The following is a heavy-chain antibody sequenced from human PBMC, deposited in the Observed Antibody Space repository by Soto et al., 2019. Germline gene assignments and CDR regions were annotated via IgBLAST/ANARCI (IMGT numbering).Heavy chain of an antibody. V-gene: IGHV6-1*01. CDR1: GDSVSSNSAA. CDR2: TYYRSKWYN. D-gene: IGHD3-3*01. CDR3: ARDRGYDFWSGYYYYYYGMDV. J-gene: IGHJ6*02. Sequence: SQTLSLTCAISGDSVSSNSAAWNWIRQSPSRGLEWLGRTYYRSKWYNDYAVSVKSRITINPDTSKNQFSLQLNSVTPEDTAVYYCARDRGYDFWSGYYYYYYGMDVWGQGTTVTVSS.